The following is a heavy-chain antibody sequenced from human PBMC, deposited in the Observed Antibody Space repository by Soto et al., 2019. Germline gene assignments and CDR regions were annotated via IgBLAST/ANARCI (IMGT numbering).Heavy chain of an antibody. V-gene: IGHV4-4*02. CDR3: ARVGDYDFWSDYYYGMDV. CDR2: INHSGST. D-gene: IGHD3-3*01. Sequence: SETLSLTCAVSSGSISSSNWLSWVRQPPGKGLEWIGEINHSGSTNYNPSLKSRVTISVDTSKNQFSLKLSSVTAADTAVYYCARVGDYDFWSDYYYGMDVWGQGTTVTVSS. CDR1: SGSISSSNW. J-gene: IGHJ6*02.